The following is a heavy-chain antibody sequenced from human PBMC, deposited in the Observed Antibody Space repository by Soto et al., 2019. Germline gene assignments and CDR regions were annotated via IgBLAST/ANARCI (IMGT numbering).Heavy chain of an antibody. CDR3: AKDYDYGDSLPFDY. Sequence: EVQLLEAGGGLVQPGGSLRLSCAASGFSFRNYGMSWVRQAPGKGLEWLSAIIGNGDTTYYADSVRGGFTISRDNSKNTLQLQLNDLGAEATAIYYCAKDYDYGDSLPFDYWGQGTLVTVSS. CDR2: IIGNGDTT. CDR1: GFSFRNYG. J-gene: IGHJ4*02. V-gene: IGHV3-23*01. D-gene: IGHD4-17*01.